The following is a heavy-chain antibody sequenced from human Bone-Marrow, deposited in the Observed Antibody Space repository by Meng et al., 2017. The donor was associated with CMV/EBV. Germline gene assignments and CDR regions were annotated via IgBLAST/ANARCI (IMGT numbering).Heavy chain of an antibody. V-gene: IGHV3-43D*03. Sequence: GESLKISCAASGFNFDDSAMHWVRQAPGRSQEWVSLISWDGDDTYYAGSVKGRFTISRDNTKDSLFLQMSSLRPEDTALYFCAKDRHYDTRGFYSFSCDSWGQGTLVTVSS. CDR2: ISWDGDDT. CDR3: AKDRHYDTRGFYSFSCDS. D-gene: IGHD3-22*01. J-gene: IGHJ4*02. CDR1: GFNFDDSA.